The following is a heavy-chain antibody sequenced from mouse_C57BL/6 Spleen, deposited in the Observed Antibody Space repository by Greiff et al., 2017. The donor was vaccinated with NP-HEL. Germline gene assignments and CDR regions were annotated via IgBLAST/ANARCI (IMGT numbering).Heavy chain of an antibody. CDR1: GYTFTSYW. CDR2: IYPGSGST. J-gene: IGHJ4*01. CDR3: AREEGYDYDKEAGAMDY. V-gene: IGHV1-55*01. D-gene: IGHD2-4*01. Sequence: VQLQQPGAELVKPGASVKMSCKASGYTFTSYWITWVKQRPGQGLEWIGDIYPGSGSTNYNEKFKSKATLTVDTSSSTAYMQLSSLTSEDSAVYYCAREEGYDYDKEAGAMDYWGQGTSVTVSS.